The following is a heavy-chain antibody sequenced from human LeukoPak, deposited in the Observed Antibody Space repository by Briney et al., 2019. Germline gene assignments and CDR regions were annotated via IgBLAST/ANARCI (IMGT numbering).Heavy chain of an antibody. D-gene: IGHD5-18*01. Sequence: GGSLRLSCVASGLTVSNHWMSWVRQAPGKGLEWVANIREERGQEYYVDSVKGRFTISKNSAKNSLYLQMNTLRVEDTAMYYCASLDAAKQPLANHWGQGTLVTVSS. CDR3: ASLDAAKQPLANH. J-gene: IGHJ5*02. CDR2: IREERGQE. CDR1: GLTVSNHW. V-gene: IGHV3-7*03.